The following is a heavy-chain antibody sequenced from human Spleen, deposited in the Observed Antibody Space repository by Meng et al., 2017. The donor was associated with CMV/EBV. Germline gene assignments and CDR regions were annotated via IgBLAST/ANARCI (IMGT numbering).Heavy chain of an antibody. D-gene: IGHD3-3*01. CDR2: ISGSGGST. Sequence: GGSLRLSCAASGFTFTTYAMSWVRQAPGKGLEWVSGISGSGGSTFYADSVRGRFTISRDNSKNTLYLQMTSLRAEDTAIYYCAKVFDFWSGYYAVYWGQGTLVTVSS. CDR3: AKVFDFWSGYYAVY. V-gene: IGHV3-23*01. J-gene: IGHJ4*02. CDR1: GFTFTTYA.